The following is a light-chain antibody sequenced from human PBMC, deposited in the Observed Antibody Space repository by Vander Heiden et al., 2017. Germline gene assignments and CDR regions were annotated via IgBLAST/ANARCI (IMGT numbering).Light chain of an antibody. J-gene: IGLJ1*01. V-gene: IGLV7-43*01. Sequence: QTVVTQEPSVTVSLGGTVTLTCASSSAPASSGYDPNWFQQKPGQAPRTLINSTNDKHSWTPARFSGSLLGGKAALTLSGVQPEDEADYYCLLYHGGAQLYIFGTGTKVTVL. CDR2: STN. CDR1: SAPASSGYD. CDR3: LLYHGGAQLYI.